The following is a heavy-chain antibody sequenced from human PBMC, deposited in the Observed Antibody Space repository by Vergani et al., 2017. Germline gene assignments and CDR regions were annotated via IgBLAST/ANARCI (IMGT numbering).Heavy chain of an antibody. D-gene: IGHD2-15*01. Sequence: QVKLQESGPGLLKPSQTLSLTCTVSGESIRSGSHYWSWIRQPAGKGPEWIGHIHTGGSPDLNPSFKSRVSISVDTSKSQFSLKLNSVTVADTAVYYCARSRPYCTSGSCPAIWGQGTLVTVSS. CDR3: ARSRPYCTSGSCPAI. CDR1: GESIRSGSHY. J-gene: IGHJ4*02. V-gene: IGHV4-61*02. CDR2: IHTGGSP.